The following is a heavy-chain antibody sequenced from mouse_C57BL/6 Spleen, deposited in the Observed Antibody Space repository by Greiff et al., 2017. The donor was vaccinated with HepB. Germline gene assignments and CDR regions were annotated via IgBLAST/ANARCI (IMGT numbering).Heavy chain of an antibody. CDR2: IDPSDSET. CDR3: ARHYGSSSAWFAY. J-gene: IGHJ3*01. Sequence: QVQLKQPGAELVRPGSSVKLSCKASGYTFTSYWMHWVKQRPIQGLEWIGNIDPSDSETHYNQKFKDKATLTVDKSSSTAYMQLSSLTSEDSAVYYCARHYGSSSAWFAYWGQGTLVTVSA. CDR1: GYTFTSYW. V-gene: IGHV1-52*01. D-gene: IGHD1-1*01.